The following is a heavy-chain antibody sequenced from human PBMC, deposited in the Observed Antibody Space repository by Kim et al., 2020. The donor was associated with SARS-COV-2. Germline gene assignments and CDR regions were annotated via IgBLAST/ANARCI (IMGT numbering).Heavy chain of an antibody. CDR3: ANAFVDTAMVSVDY. D-gene: IGHD5-18*01. V-gene: IGHV3-30-3*02. Sequence: ADSVKGRFTISRDNSKNTLYLQMNSLRAEDTAVYYCANAFVDTAMVSVDYWGQGTLVTVSS. J-gene: IGHJ4*02.